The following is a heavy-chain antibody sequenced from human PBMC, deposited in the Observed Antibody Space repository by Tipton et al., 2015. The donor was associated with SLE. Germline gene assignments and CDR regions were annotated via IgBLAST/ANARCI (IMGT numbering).Heavy chain of an antibody. Sequence: TLSLTCTVSGGSISSYYWSWIRQPPGKGLEWIGYIYYSGSTNYNPSLRSRATISIDTSKNQFSLKLSSVTAADTAVYYCARGIFSAGGYWGQGTLVTVSS. CDR1: GGSISSYY. CDR3: ARGIFSAGGY. D-gene: IGHD3-3*02. J-gene: IGHJ4*02. CDR2: IYYSGST. V-gene: IGHV4-59*12.